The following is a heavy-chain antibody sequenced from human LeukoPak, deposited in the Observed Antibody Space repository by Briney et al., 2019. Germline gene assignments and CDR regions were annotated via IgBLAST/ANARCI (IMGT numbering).Heavy chain of an antibody. D-gene: IGHD2-15*01. V-gene: IGHV4-30-2*01. CDR2: IYHSGST. Sequence: SETLSLTCTVSGGSISSGGYYWSWIRQPPGKGLEWIGYIYHSGSTYYNPSLKSRVTISVDTSKNQFSLKLSSVTAADTAVYYCARGGYCSGGSCDNWFDPWGQGTLVTVSS. J-gene: IGHJ5*02. CDR1: GGSISSGGYY. CDR3: ARGGYCSGGSCDNWFDP.